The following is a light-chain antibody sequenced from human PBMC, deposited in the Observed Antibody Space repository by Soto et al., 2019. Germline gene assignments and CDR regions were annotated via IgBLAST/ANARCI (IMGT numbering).Light chain of an antibody. CDR1: RSISTY. V-gene: IGKV1-39*01. J-gene: IGKJ2*01. CDR2: AAS. CDR3: QQSYTSPYT. Sequence: DIQMTQFPSSLSASVGDRVTITCRASRSISTYLNWYQQKPGKAPNLLIYAASSLQSGVPLRFSGSGSSTDFTLTISSLQPEDFAIYYCQQSYTSPYTFGQGTKVEIK.